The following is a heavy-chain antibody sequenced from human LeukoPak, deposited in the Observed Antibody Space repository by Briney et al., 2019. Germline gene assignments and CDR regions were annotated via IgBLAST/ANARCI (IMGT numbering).Heavy chain of an antibody. D-gene: IGHD5-24*01. J-gene: IGHJ4*02. CDR2: SSSGGSTI. CDR3: ARGEQDMATMSIDY. CDR1: GFTFSTYN. V-gene: IGHV3-48*03. Sequence: PGGSLRLSCVGSGFTFSTYNMHWVRQAPGNGLEWISYSSSGGSTIYYADSVKGRFTISRDNAKNSLHLQMHSLSAEDTAVYYCARGEQDMATMSIDYWGQGALVTVSS.